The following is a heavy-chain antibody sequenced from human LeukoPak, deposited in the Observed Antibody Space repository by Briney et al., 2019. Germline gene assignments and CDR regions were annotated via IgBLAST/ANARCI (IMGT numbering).Heavy chain of an antibody. V-gene: IGHV1-69*04. CDR1: GGTFSSYA. CDR3: ARDPGKGYGQYGMDV. Sequence: GASVKVSCKASGGTFSSYAIGWVRQAPGQGLEWMGRIIPILGIANYAQKFQGRVTITADKSTSTAYMELSSLRSEDTAVYYCARDPGKGYGQYGMDVWGQGTTVTVSS. CDR2: IIPILGIA. D-gene: IGHD5-18*01. J-gene: IGHJ6*02.